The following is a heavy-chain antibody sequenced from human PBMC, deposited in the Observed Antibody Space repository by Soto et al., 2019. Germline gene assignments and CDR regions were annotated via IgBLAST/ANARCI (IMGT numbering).Heavy chain of an antibody. Sequence: SETLSLTCSVSGDSISRIDYYWTWIRQHPEKGLEWIGSIYFRGNTYYSPSLESRLTISVDTSKNQYSLKLTSVTAADTAVYYCAREGGSYDSGGYLIRGAFDIWGQGTMVTVSS. CDR1: GDSISRIDYY. CDR2: IYFRGNT. V-gene: IGHV4-31*03. CDR3: AREGGSYDSGGYLIRGAFDI. D-gene: IGHD3-22*01. J-gene: IGHJ3*02.